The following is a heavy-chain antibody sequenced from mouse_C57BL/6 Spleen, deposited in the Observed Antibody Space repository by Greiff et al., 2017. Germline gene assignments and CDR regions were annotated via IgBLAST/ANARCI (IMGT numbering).Heavy chain of an antibody. CDR2: IRSGGDYI. D-gene: IGHD2-1*01. Sequence: EVKLVESGEGLVKPGGSLKLSCAASGFTFSSYAMSWVRQTPEKRLAWVAYIRSGGDYIYYADTVKGRFTISRDNDRNTLYLQMSSLKSEDKAMDYCTRADGNYLYAMDYWGQGTSVTVSS. V-gene: IGHV5-9-1*02. CDR1: GFTFSSYA. J-gene: IGHJ4*01. CDR3: TRADGNYLYAMDY.